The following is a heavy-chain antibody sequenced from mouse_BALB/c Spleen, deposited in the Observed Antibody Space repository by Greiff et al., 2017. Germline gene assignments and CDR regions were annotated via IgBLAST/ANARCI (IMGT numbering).Heavy chain of an antibody. CDR1: GYSITSDYA. D-gene: IGHD1-1*01. Sequence: EVKLQESGPGLVKPSQSLSLTCTVTGYSITSDYAWNWIRQFPGNKLEWMGYISYSGSTSYNPSLKSRISITLDTSKNQFFLQLNSVTTEDTATYYCARRGGSSPFAYWGQGTLVTVSA. CDR2: ISYSGST. CDR3: ARRGGSSPFAY. V-gene: IGHV3-2*02. J-gene: IGHJ3*01.